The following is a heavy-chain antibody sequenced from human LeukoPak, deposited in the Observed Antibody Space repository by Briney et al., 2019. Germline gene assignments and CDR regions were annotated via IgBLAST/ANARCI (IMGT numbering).Heavy chain of an antibody. D-gene: IGHD5-18*01. V-gene: IGHV3-9*01. CDR1: GFTFDDYA. CDR2: ITWNSGSI. J-gene: IGHJ4*02. Sequence: GGSLRLSCAASGFTFDDYAIHWVRQAPGKGLEWVSGITWNSGSIGYADSVKGRFTISRDNAKNSLYLQMDSLRAEDTALHYCAKDFGYSYGYFDYWGQGTLVTVSS. CDR3: AKDFGYSYGYFDY.